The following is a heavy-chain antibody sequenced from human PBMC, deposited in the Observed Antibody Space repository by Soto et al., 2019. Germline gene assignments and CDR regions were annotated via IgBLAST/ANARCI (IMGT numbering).Heavy chain of an antibody. CDR3: ATEAGIADRYYYYGMDV. CDR1: GFTFSSYA. J-gene: IGHJ6*02. CDR2: ISGSGGST. V-gene: IGHV3-23*01. Sequence: EVQLLESGGGLVQPGGSLRLSCAASGFTFSSYAMSWVRQAPGKGLEWVSAISGSGGSTYYVDSVKGRFTISRDNSKNTLYLQMNSLRAEDTAVYYCATEAGIADRYYYYGMDVWGQGTTVTVSS. D-gene: IGHD6-13*01.